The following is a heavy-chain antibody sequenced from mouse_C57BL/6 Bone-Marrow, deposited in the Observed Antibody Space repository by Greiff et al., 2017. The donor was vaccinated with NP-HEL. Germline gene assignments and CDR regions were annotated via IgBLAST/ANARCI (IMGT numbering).Heavy chain of an antibody. J-gene: IGHJ1*03. CDR3: ARLLWYFDV. CDR2: IHPNSGST. V-gene: IGHV1-64*01. CDR1: GYTFTSYW. D-gene: IGHD2-1*01. Sequence: VQLQQPGAELVKPGASVKLSCKASGYTFTSYWMHWVKQRPGQVLEWIGMIHPNSGSTNYNEKFKSKATLTVAKSSSTAYMQLSSLTSEDSAVYYCARLLWYFDVWGTGTTVTVSS.